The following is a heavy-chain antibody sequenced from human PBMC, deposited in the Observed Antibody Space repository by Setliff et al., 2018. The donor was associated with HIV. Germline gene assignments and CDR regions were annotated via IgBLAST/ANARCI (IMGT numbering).Heavy chain of an antibody. Sequence: SETLSLTCAVSGGSMDCFIYYWGWIRQTQGKELEWIGNIYHSGSTNYNPSLKSRAAISVDRSKRHFFLKLRSVTAADTAVYYCARQWAERVMDVWGNGTTVTVSS. CDR3: ARQWAERVMDV. J-gene: IGHJ6*03. D-gene: IGHD1-26*01. CDR2: IYHSGST. V-gene: IGHV4-39*01. CDR1: GGSMDCFIYY.